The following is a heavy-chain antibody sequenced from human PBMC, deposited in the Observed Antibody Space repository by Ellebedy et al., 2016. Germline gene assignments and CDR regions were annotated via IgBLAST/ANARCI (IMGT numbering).Heavy chain of an antibody. CDR1: GFTFNNFW. CDR3: TAVTTSDHYNY. D-gene: IGHD4-17*01. CDR2: IKGDGTTA. J-gene: IGHJ4*02. Sequence: GESLKISCVASGFTFNNFWMLWVRQVPGKGLACVARIKGDGTTATYVDSVEGRFTISIDNAKNTLHLQMSSLRAEDTAVYYCTAVTTSDHYNYWGRGTLVTVSS. V-gene: IGHV3-74*03.